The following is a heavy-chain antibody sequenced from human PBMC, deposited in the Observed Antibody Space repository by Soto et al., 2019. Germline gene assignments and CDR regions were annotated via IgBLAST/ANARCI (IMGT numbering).Heavy chain of an antibody. D-gene: IGHD3-10*01. J-gene: IGHJ4*02. V-gene: IGHV1-3*01. CDR3: ARPMNYNDYLDY. CDR1: GYTFTGYA. CDR2: INAGNGNT. Sequence: ASVKVSCKASGYTFTGYAMHWVRQAPGQRVEWMGWINAGNGNTKYSQKFQGRVTITRDTSASTYYMELGSLRSEDTAVYYCARPMNYNDYLDYWGQGTLVTVSS.